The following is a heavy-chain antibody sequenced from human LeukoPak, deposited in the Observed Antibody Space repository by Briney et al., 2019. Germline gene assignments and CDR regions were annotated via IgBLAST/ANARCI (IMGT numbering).Heavy chain of an antibody. V-gene: IGHV3-23*01. CDR2: IIGSGSSI. D-gene: IGHD5-12*01. J-gene: IGHJ6*03. CDR1: GFTFSSYG. Sequence: GGSLRLSCAASGFTFSSYGMSWVRQAPGKGLQWVSVIIGSGSSIYYADSVKGRFTISRDNSKNTLYLQMKSLRAEDTAVYYCAKGGGYEAQYYYYYLDVWGKGTTVTISS. CDR3: AKGGGYEAQYYYYYLDV.